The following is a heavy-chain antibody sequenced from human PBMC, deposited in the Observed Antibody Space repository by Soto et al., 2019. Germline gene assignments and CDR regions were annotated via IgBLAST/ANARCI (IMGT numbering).Heavy chain of an antibody. Sequence: PGGSLRLSCAASGFGFGSFGMHWVRQAPGQGLEWLAFISRDGLNTFYADSVRGRFTLSRDYSKSTMYLQMSALRDEDTALYYCARDNLSFDFDSWGRGTLVTVSS. J-gene: IGHJ4*02. CDR2: ISRDGLNT. D-gene: IGHD2-15*01. V-gene: IGHV3-30*03. CDR1: GFGFGSFG. CDR3: ARDNLSFDFDS.